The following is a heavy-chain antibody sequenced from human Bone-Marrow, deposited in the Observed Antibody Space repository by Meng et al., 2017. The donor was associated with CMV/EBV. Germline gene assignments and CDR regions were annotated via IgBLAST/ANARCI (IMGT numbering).Heavy chain of an antibody. J-gene: IGHJ4*02. CDR2: IKSKTDGGTT. CDR1: GFLFSTAW. CDR3: TTDIAVAGTGG. Sequence: LVVAGGGFVKPGESLSLSCAAVGFLFSTAWMSWVRQAPGKGLEWVGRIKSKTDGGTTDYAAPVKGRFTISRDDSKNTLYLQMNSLKTEDTAVYYCTTDIAVAGTGGWGQGTLVTVSS. D-gene: IGHD6-19*01. V-gene: IGHV3-15*01.